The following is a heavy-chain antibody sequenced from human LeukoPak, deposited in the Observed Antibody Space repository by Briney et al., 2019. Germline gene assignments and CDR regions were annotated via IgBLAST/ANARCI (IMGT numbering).Heavy chain of an antibody. CDR1: GFTFSSYW. V-gene: IGHV3-74*01. CDR3: ARDQWDLYYYYGMDV. CDR2: INSDGSST. J-gene: IGHJ6*02. Sequence: GGSLRLSCAASGFTFSSYWMHWVRQAPGKGLVWVSRINSDGSSTSYADSVKGRFTISRDNAKNTLYLQMNSLRAEDTAVCYRARDQWDLYYYYGMDVWGQGTTVTVSS. D-gene: IGHD1-26*01.